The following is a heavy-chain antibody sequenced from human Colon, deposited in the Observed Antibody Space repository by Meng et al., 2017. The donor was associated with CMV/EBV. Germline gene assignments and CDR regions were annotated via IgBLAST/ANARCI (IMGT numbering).Heavy chain of an antibody. Sequence: GESLKISCAASGLTFNGYGLHWVRQAPGKGPEWVAFIGSDGSIKRYSDSVKGRFNIARDNSKNTLLLQMHSLRPEDTALYYCAREGFSNFDYWGQGTLVTVSS. D-gene: IGHD2-2*01. J-gene: IGHJ4*02. V-gene: IGHV3-30*02. CDR2: IGSDGSIK. CDR3: AREGFSNFDY. CDR1: GLTFNGYG.